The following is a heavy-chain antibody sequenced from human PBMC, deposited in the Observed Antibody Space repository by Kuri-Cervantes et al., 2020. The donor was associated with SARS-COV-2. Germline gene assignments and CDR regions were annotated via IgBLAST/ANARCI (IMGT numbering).Heavy chain of an antibody. CDR2: ISHDGKNK. CDR1: GFNFSRTD. Sequence: GESLKISCAASGFNFSRTDMHWVRQAPGKGLEWVAVISHDGKNKKCIASGKGRFTIPRDNSQNTLYLQMNSLRAEDTAVYYCARAAQGDYGDYWGQGTLVTVSS. CDR3: ARAAQGDYGDY. V-gene: IGHV3-30*03. J-gene: IGHJ4*02. D-gene: IGHD4-17*01.